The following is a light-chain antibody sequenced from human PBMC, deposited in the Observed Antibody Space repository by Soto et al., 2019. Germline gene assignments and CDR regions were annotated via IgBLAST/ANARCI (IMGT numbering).Light chain of an antibody. Sequence: EFVLTQSPGTLSLSPGERATLSCRASQSVTNNYLAWYQQRPGLAPRLLIYDAYNRATGIPPRFSGSGSGTDFTLTISSLEPEDSAVYYCQQRHMWPITFGQGTRLEIK. CDR2: DAY. CDR1: QSVTNNY. J-gene: IGKJ5*01. CDR3: QQRHMWPIT. V-gene: IGKV3D-20*02.